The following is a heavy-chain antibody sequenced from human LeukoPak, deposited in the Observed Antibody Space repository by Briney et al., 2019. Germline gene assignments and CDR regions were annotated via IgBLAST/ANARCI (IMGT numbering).Heavy chain of an antibody. D-gene: IGHD1-1*01. Sequence: GGSLRLSCAASGFTFSHHSMNWIRQAPGKGLEWVAVISYDGRVTYYADSVRGRFTISRDNSKIIQYLQMNNMTPGDTAVYFCAREMTTKGQFDSWGRGTLVPVSS. CDR3: AREMTTKGQFDS. CDR2: ISYDGRVT. J-gene: IGHJ4*01. CDR1: GFTFSHHS. V-gene: IGHV3-30*04.